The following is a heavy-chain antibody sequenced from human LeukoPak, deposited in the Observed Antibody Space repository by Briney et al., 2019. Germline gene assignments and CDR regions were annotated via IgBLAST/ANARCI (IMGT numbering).Heavy chain of an antibody. D-gene: IGHD3-10*01. CDR2: ISTSGSTI. CDR1: GFSFRTYE. CDR3: ARDCRITMVRGCMDV. Sequence: PGGSLRLSCAASGFSFRTYEMTWVRQAPGKGLEWVSHISTSGSTINYADSVKGRFTISRDNAKNSLYLQMNSLRAEDTAVYYCARDCRITMVRGCMDVWGQGTTVTVSS. J-gene: IGHJ6*02. V-gene: IGHV3-48*03.